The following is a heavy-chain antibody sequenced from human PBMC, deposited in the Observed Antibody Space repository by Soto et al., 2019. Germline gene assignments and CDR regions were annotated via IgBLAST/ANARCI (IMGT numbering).Heavy chain of an antibody. D-gene: IGHD3-3*01. CDR2: INPNSGGT. J-gene: IGHJ5*02. CDR3: ARAGHIRYYDFWSGSPNWFDP. Sequence: QVQLVQSGAEVKKPGASVKVSCKASGYTFTGYYMHWVRQAPGQGLEWMGWINPNSGGTNYAQKFQGRVTMTRDTSISTAYMELSRLRSDDTAVYYCARAGHIRYYDFWSGSPNWFDPWGQGTLVTVSS. CDR1: GYTFTGYY. V-gene: IGHV1-2*02.